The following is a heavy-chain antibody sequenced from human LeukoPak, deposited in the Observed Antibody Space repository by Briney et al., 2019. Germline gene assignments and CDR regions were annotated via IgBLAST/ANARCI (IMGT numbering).Heavy chain of an antibody. CDR3: ARSVEMATHLDY. CDR2: IYYSGST. Sequence: SETLSLTCTDSGDSISSYYWSWIRQPPGKGLEWIGYIYYSGSTNYNPSLKSRVTISVDTSKNQFSLKLSSVTAADTAVYYCARSVEMATHLDYWGQGTLVTVSS. CDR1: GDSISSYY. D-gene: IGHD5-24*01. J-gene: IGHJ4*02. V-gene: IGHV4-59*01.